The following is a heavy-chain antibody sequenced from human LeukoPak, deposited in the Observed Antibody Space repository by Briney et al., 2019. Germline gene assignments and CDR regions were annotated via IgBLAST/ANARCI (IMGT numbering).Heavy chain of an antibody. CDR1: GFTFNIYP. V-gene: IGHV3-30-3*01. CDR3: ASESPVYGPAY. J-gene: IGHJ4*02. CDR2: ISYDGSSK. Sequence: GRSLRLSCAASGFTFNIYPMHWVRQAPGKGLEWVAVISYDGSSKDYADSVKGRFTISRDNSKKTLYLQMNSLRAEDTAVYYCASESPVYGPAYRGLGTLVTVSS. D-gene: IGHD2/OR15-2a*01.